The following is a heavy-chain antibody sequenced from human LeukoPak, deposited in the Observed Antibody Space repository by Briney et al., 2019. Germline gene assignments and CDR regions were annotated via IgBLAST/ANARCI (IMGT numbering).Heavy chain of an antibody. Sequence: GASVKVSCKALGYTFNSYGISWVRQAPGQGLEWMGWISAYNGYTNYAQTVQGRVTMTTATSTSTAYMELRSLRSDDTAVYCCARGGDGYNSLFHSFDLWGHGTMFTVSS. CDR3: ARGGDGYNSLFHSFDL. D-gene: IGHD5-24*01. J-gene: IGHJ3*01. V-gene: IGHV1-18*01. CDR1: GYTFNSYG. CDR2: ISAYNGYT.